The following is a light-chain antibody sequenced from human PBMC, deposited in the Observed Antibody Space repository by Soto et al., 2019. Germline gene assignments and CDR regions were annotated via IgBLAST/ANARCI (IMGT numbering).Light chain of an antibody. Sequence: IQLNQSPSSLSANVGDRVTITCRASQDIAIYLAWYQQKPGEAPKLLIYAASTLYGGVPSRFSGSGSGTDFALTITSLQAEDFATYYCQQLRLYPSTFGGGTKVDIK. V-gene: IGKV1-9*01. CDR2: AAS. CDR3: QQLRLYPST. J-gene: IGKJ4*01. CDR1: QDIAIY.